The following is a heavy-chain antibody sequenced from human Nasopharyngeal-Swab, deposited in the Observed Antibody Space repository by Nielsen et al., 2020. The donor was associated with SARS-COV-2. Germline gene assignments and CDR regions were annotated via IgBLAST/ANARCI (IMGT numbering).Heavy chain of an antibody. V-gene: IGHV3-30-3*01. CDR3: ARDLSFGEIFDY. CDR1: GFTFSSYA. D-gene: IGHD3-10*01. J-gene: IGHJ4*02. Sequence: GESLKISCSASGFTFSSYAMHWVRQAPGKGLEWVAVISYDGSNKYYADSVKGRFTISRDNSKNTLYLQMNSLRAEDTAVYYCARDLSFGEIFDYWGRGTLVTVSS. CDR2: ISYDGSNK.